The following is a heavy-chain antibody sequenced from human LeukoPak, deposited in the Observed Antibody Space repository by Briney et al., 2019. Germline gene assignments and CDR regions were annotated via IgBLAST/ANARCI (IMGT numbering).Heavy chain of an antibody. CDR1: GFTFSSYS. Sequence: GGSLRLSCAASGFTFSSYSMNWVRQAPGKGLEWVSSIISSSSYIYYADSVKGRFTISRDNAKNSLYLQMNSLRAEDTAVYYCARSPNIVVVPAALCDYWGQGTLVTVSS. J-gene: IGHJ4*02. CDR3: ARSPNIVVVPAALCDY. CDR2: IISSSSYI. D-gene: IGHD2-2*01. V-gene: IGHV3-21*01.